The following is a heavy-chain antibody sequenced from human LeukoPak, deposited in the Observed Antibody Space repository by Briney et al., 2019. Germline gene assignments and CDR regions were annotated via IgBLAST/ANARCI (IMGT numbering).Heavy chain of an antibody. Sequence: GASVKVSCKASGGTFSSYAISWVRQAPGQGLEWMGGIIPIFGTANYAQKFQGRVTITADKSTSTAYMELSSLRSEDTAVYYCARGVSGWYFTLFDYWGQGTLVTVSS. CDR3: ARGVSGWYFTLFDY. D-gene: IGHD6-19*01. V-gene: IGHV1-69*06. CDR1: GGTFSSYA. J-gene: IGHJ4*02. CDR2: IIPIFGTA.